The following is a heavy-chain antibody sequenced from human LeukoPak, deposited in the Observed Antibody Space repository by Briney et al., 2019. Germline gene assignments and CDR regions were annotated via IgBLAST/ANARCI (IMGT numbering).Heavy chain of an antibody. CDR1: GGSLSSSSYF. Sequence: SETLSLTCTVSGGSLSSSSYFWGWIRQRPGKGLEWIGSIYYSGSTYYSPSLKSRVTVSEDKSKNQLFLKLSSVTAADTAVYYCARQAMTTASYWGRGTLVTVSS. V-gene: IGHV4-39*01. CDR2: IYYSGST. CDR3: ARQAMTTASY. J-gene: IGHJ4*02. D-gene: IGHD1-1*01.